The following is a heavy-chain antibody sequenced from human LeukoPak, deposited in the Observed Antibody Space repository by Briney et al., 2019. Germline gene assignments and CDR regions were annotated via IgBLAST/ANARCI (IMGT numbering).Heavy chain of an antibody. CDR2: INPNSGDT. Sequence: GASVNVSCKASVYTFTGYYMHWVRQAPGQGLEWMAWINPNSGDTNYLQKFQGRVTMTRDTSISIAYMELSGLRSDDTAVYFCGRAALGMAADYWGQGTLVTVSS. V-gene: IGHV1-2*02. D-gene: IGHD5-24*01. J-gene: IGHJ4*02. CDR1: VYTFTGYY. CDR3: GRAALGMAADY.